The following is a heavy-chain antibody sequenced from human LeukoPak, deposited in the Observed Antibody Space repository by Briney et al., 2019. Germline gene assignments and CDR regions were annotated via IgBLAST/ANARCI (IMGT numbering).Heavy chain of an antibody. Sequence: ASVKVSCKASGYTFSSYPINWVRQAPGQGLEWMGWINTNTGNPTYAQGFTGRFVFSLDTSVSTAYLQISSLKAEDTAVYYCARLGKNWNYVALDPWGQGTLVTVSS. V-gene: IGHV7-4-1*02. D-gene: IGHD1-7*01. J-gene: IGHJ5*02. CDR1: GYTFSSYP. CDR2: INTNTGNP. CDR3: ARLGKNWNYVALDP.